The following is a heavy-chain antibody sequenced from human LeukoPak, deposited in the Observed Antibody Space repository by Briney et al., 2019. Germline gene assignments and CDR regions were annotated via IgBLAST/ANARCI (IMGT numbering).Heavy chain of an antibody. CDR1: GYTFTSYY. D-gene: IGHD5-12*01. V-gene: IGHV1-2*02. Sequence: ASVKVSCKASGYTFTSYYMHWVRQAPGQGLEWMGWINPNSGGTNYAQKFQGRVTMTRDTSISTAYVELSRLRSDDTAVYYCALRGHSGYDYFDYWGQGTLVTVSS. J-gene: IGHJ4*02. CDR2: INPNSGGT. CDR3: ALRGHSGYDYFDY.